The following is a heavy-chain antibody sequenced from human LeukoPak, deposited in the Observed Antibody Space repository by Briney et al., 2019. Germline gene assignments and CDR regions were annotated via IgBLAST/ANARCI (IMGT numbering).Heavy chain of an antibody. V-gene: IGHV4-59*12. CDR2: IYYSGST. CDR1: GGSISSYY. CDR3: ARSGSYYYDKSRRAPYYFDY. D-gene: IGHD3-22*01. J-gene: IGHJ4*02. Sequence: SSETLSLTCTVSGGSISSYYWSWIRQPPGKGLEWIGYIYYSGSTNYNPSLKSRVTISVDTSKNQFSLKLSSVTAADTAVYYCARSGSYYYDKSRRAPYYFDYWGRGTLVTVSS.